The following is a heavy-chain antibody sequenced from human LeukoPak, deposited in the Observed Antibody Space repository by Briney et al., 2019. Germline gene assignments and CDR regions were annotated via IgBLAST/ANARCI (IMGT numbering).Heavy chain of an antibody. D-gene: IGHD5-18*01. V-gene: IGHV4-30-2*01. CDR3: ARDLPDTAMPYTGFDY. J-gene: IGHJ4*02. CDR1: GGSISSGGYS. Sequence: SETLSLTCAVSGGSISSGGYSWSWIRQPPGKGLEWIGYIYHSGSTYYNPSLKSRVTRSVDRSKNQFSLKLSSVTAADTAVYYCARDLPDTAMPYTGFDYWGQGTLVTVSS. CDR2: IYHSGST.